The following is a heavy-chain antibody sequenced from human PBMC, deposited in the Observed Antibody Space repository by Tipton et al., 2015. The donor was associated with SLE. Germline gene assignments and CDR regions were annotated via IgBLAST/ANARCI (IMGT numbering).Heavy chain of an antibody. V-gene: IGHV4-34*01. CDR3: ARGGRGWRGLVLSFAS. Sequence: TLSLTCAVYGGSYSGYYWSWIRQPPGKGLEWIGEINHSGSTNYNPSLKSRVTISVDTSKNQFSLKLSSVTAADTAVYYCARGGRGWRGLVLSFASWGQGALVTVSS. CDR1: GGSYSGYY. CDR2: INHSGST. J-gene: IGHJ4*02. D-gene: IGHD6-19*01.